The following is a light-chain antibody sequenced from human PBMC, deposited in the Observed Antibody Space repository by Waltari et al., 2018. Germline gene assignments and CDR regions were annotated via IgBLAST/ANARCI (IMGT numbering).Light chain of an antibody. CDR1: QSLLHANGYTY. CDR3: MQAQQAPFT. V-gene: IGKV2-28*01. J-gene: IGKJ3*01. Sequence: DIVMTQSPLSLPVTPGESASISCRSSQSLLHANGYTYLASNRASGVPDRFSGSGSGTDFTLKISRVEAEDVGVYYCMQAQQAPFTCGPGTKVDIK.